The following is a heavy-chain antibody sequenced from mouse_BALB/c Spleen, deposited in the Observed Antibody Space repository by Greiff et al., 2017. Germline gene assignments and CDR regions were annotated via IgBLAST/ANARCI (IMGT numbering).Heavy chain of an antibody. CDR3: ARSPIKYGSSYWYFDV. Sequence: VQLQQSGPELVKPGASVRISCKASGYTFTSYYIHWVKQRPGQGLEWIGWIYPGNVNTKYNEKFKGKATLTADKSSSTAYMQLSSLTSEDSAVYFCARSPIKYGSSYWYFDVWGAGTTVTVSS. CDR1: GYTFTSYY. D-gene: IGHD1-1*01. V-gene: IGHV1S56*01. CDR2: IYPGNVNT. J-gene: IGHJ1*01.